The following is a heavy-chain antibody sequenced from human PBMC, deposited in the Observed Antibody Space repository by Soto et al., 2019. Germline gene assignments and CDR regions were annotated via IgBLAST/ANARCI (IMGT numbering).Heavy chain of an antibody. CDR3: ARGYNYGSYPYYYYTMDV. J-gene: IGHJ6*02. CDR2: IYSDGSRT. V-gene: IGHV3-74*01. CDR1: GFTFSSYW. Sequence: PGGSLRLSCAASGFTFSSYWMHWVRQAPGKGLVWVSRIYSDGSRTDYADSVKGRFIISRDNAKNTLNLQMISLRVEDTAVYYCARGYNYGSYPYYYYTMDVWGQGTTVTV. D-gene: IGHD5-18*01.